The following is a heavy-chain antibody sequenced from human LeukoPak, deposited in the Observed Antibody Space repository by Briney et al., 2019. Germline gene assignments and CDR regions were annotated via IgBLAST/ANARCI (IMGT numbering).Heavy chain of an antibody. CDR2: IYTSGST. D-gene: IGHD2-2*01. J-gene: IGHJ5*02. CDR3: AREGPLVPAAVFFPLPCWFDP. CDR1: GGSISSGSYY. Sequence: SQTLSLTCTVSGGSISSGSYYWSWIRQPAGKGLEWIGRIYTSGSTNYNPSLKSRVTISVDTSKNQFSLQLNSVTPEDTAVYYCAREGPLVPAAVFFPLPCWFDPWGQGTLVTVSS. V-gene: IGHV4-61*02.